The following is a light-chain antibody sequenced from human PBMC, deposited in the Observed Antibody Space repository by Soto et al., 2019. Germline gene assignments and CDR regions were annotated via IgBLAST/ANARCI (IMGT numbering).Light chain of an antibody. CDR1: QSVSSN. J-gene: IGKJ1*01. CDR2: GAS. Sequence: EIVLTQSPGTLSLSPGERGALSCRASQSVSSNLAWYQQKPGQAPRLLIYGASTRATGIPARFSGSGSGTEFTLTISSLQSEDFAVYYCQQYNNWPPWTFGQGTKVDIK. V-gene: IGKV3-15*01. CDR3: QQYNNWPPWT.